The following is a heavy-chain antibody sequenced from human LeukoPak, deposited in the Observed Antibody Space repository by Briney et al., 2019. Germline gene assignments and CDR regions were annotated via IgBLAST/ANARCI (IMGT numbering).Heavy chain of an antibody. CDR2: IYTSGST. CDR3: ARDKAGRYYDSSGYYFDY. D-gene: IGHD3-22*01. CDR1: GGSISSYY. V-gene: IGHV4-4*07. Sequence: SETLSLTCTVSGGSISSYYWSWIRQPAGKGLEWIGRIYTSGSTNYNPSLKSRVTMSVDTFKNQFSLKLSSVTAADTAVYYCARDKAGRYYDSSGYYFDYWGQGTLVTVSS. J-gene: IGHJ4*02.